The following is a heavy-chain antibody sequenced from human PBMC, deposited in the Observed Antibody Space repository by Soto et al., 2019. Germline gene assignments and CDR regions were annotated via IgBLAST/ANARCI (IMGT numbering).Heavy chain of an antibody. V-gene: IGHV2-5*02. D-gene: IGHD3-10*01. CDR3: AHRPRGFSYYFDY. Sequence: QITLKESGPTLVKPTQTLTLTCTFSGFSLTTRGVGVGWIRQPPGKALEGLALIYWDNHEGYSPFLKSRLTTTQAPTKDQMVLTMTNMDPVDTATYYRAHRPRGFSYYFDYWGQGTLVTVSS. CDR2: IYWDNHE. J-gene: IGHJ4*02. CDR1: GFSLTTRGVG.